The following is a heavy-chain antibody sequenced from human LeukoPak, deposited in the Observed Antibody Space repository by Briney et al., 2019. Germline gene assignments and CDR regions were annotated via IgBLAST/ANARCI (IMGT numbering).Heavy chain of an antibody. D-gene: IGHD1-26*01. CDR2: IKQDGSEK. CDR1: GFTFSSYW. J-gene: IGHJ5*02. CDR3: ARLCGTVGATERWFDP. V-gene: IGHV3-7*05. Sequence: GGSLRLSCAASGFTFSSYWMSWVRQAPGKGLEWVANIKQDGSEKYYVDSVKGRFTISRDNAKNSLYLQMNSLRAEDTAVYYCARLCGTVGATERWFDPWGQGTLVTVSS.